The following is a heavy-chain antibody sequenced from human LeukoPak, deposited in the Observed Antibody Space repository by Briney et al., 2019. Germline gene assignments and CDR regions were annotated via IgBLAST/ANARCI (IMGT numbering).Heavy chain of an antibody. J-gene: IGHJ4*02. CDR2: VNPSGGST. D-gene: IGHD1-26*01. CDR3: AIHYNIVGATGY. V-gene: IGHV1-46*01. Sequence: ASVKVSCKASGYTFTSYYMHWVRQAPGQGLEWMGIVNPSGGSTSYAQKFQGRVTMTRDTSTSTVYMELSSLRSEDTAVYYCAIHYNIVGATGYWGQGTLVTVSS. CDR1: GYTFTSYY.